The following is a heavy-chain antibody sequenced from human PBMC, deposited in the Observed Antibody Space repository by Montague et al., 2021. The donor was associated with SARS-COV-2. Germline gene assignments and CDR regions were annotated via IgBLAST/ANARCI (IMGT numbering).Heavy chain of an antibody. Sequence: SLRLSCAASGFTFSDYCMSWIRQAPGKGLEWVSYISSSSSYTNYADSVKGRFTISRDNAKNSLYLQMNSLRAEDTAVYYCARSVDTAMVPLYYYYYGMDVWGQGTTVTVSS. J-gene: IGHJ6*02. CDR3: ARSVDTAMVPLYYYYYGMDV. CDR2: ISSSSSYT. D-gene: IGHD5-18*01. V-gene: IGHV3-11*06. CDR1: GFTFSDYC.